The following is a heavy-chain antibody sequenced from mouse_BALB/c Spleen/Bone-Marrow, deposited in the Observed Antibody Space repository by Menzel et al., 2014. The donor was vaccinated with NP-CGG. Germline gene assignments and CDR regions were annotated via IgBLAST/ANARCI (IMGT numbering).Heavy chain of an antibody. J-gene: IGHJ1*01. CDR2: INNNGGST. CDR3: ARVYGWYFDV. Sequence: EVHLVESGGGLVQPGGSLKLSCVASGFTFSSYGMSWGRQTPDKRLELVATINNNGGSTYYPDSVKGQFTISRDNAKNTLYLQMSSLKSEDTAMYYCARVYGWYFDVWGAGTTVTVSS. D-gene: IGHD1-1*01. CDR1: GFTFSSYG. V-gene: IGHV5-6-3*01.